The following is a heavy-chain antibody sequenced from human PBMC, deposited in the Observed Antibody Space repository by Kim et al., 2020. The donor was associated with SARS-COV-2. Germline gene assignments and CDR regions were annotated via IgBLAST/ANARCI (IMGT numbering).Heavy chain of an antibody. D-gene: IGHD4-17*01. CDR1: GFIFSSYT. Sequence: GGSLRLSCAASGFIFSSYTMNWVRQAPGKGLEWVSSISYSSTYIYYADSVKGRFTISRDNAKNSLYLQVNSLRAEDTAIYYCARSRDYGGNSALGYWGQGTLVTVSS. V-gene: IGHV3-21*01. CDR3: ARSRDYGGNSALGY. CDR2: ISYSSTYI. J-gene: IGHJ4*02.